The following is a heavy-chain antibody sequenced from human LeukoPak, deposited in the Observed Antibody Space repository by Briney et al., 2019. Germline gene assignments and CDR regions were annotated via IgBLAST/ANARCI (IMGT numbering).Heavy chain of an antibody. CDR3: ARHKGYSNSWYYFDY. Sequence: SETLSLTCTVSGGSISNYYWSWIRQPPGKGLEWIGYIWYSGSTNYNPSLKSRVTISVDTSKKQFSLKLSSVTAADTAVYYCARHKGYSNSWYYFDYWGQGTLVTVSS. D-gene: IGHD6-13*01. CDR1: GGSISNYY. V-gene: IGHV4-59*01. CDR2: IWYSGST. J-gene: IGHJ4*02.